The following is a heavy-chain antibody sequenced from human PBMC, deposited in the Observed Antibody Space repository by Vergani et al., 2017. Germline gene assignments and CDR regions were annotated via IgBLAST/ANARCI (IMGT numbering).Heavy chain of an antibody. V-gene: IGHV3-30*02. Sequence: VQLLESGGSLKKPGGSVRLSCAASGFTFSTYGMHWVRQAPGKGLEWVAFIQKDGIDKFYADSVRGRFTISRDISKNTLYLEMNSLSAEDTALYHCVKYHPVFDEWGRGTLVSVS. D-gene: IGHD2-2*01. CDR3: VKYHPVFDE. CDR1: GFTFSTYG. CDR2: IQKDGIDK. J-gene: IGHJ4*02.